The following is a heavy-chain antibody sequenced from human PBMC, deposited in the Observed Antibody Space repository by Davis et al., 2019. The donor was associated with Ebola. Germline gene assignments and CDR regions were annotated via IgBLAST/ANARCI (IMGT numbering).Heavy chain of an antibody. CDR2: IYPGDSDT. CDR3: ARILTRFGELLDWFDP. D-gene: IGHD3-10*02. J-gene: IGHJ5*02. Sequence: GESLKISCKGSGYSFTSYWIGWVRQMPGKGLEWMGIIYPGDSDTRYSPSFQGQVTISADKSIRTAYLQWSSLKASDTAMYYCARILTRFGELLDWFDPWGQGTLVTVSS. V-gene: IGHV5-51*01. CDR1: GYSFTSYW.